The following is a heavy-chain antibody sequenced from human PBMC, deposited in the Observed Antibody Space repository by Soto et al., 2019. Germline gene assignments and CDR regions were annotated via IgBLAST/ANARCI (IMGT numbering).Heavy chain of an antibody. Sequence: EVQVVETGGGLIQPGGSLRLTCAASEFSVTRNYMTWVRQAPGKGLEWVSVIYTDDNTYYADSVKGRFTISRDKSKNTLYLQMNSLRAQDTAVYYCATSSGWYCFDYWGQGTLVTVSS. CDR3: ATSSGWYCFDY. CDR2: IYTDDNT. J-gene: IGHJ4*02. V-gene: IGHV3-53*02. D-gene: IGHD6-19*01. CDR1: EFSVTRNY.